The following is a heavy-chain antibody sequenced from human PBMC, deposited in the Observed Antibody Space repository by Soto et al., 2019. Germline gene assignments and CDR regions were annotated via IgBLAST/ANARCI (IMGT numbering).Heavy chain of an antibody. CDR2: MYNNGST. CDR1: GGSISSYY. D-gene: IGHD3-22*01. J-gene: IGHJ5*02. CDR3: ARHLGYDSSGYYRNWFDP. V-gene: IGHV4-59*08. Sequence: SETLSLTCTVSGGSISSYYWSWIRQPPEKGLEWIGYMYNNGSTYYNPSLKSRVTISIDTSKNQFSLKLSSVTAADTAVYYCARHLGYDSSGYYRNWFDPWGQGTPVTVSS.